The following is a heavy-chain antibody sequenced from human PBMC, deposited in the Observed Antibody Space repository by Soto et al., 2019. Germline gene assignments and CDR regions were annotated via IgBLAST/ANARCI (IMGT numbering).Heavy chain of an antibody. V-gene: IGHV4-34*01. CDR2: INHSGST. D-gene: IGHD1-26*01. CDR3: ARGGVGATLFDY. Sequence: QVQLQQWGAGLLKPSETLSLTCAVYGGSFSGYYWSWIRQPPGKGLEWIGEINHSGSTNYNPSLKSRVNISVDTSKNQFSLKLSSVTAADTAVYYCARGGVGATLFDYWGQGTLVTVSS. J-gene: IGHJ4*02. CDR1: GGSFSGYY.